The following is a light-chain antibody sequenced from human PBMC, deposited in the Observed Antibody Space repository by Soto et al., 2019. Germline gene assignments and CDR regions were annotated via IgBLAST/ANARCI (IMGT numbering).Light chain of an antibody. CDR3: QQHDNTPRS. CDR2: TTS. CDR1: QPISDY. Sequence: DIQMTQSPSSLSASVGDRVTITCRTSQPISDYLNWYQQKPGKAPTLLIYTTSNLQSGVPSRFSGSGSATHFTLTISSMPPEDFATYYCQQHDNTPRSFGQGPKVEI. J-gene: IGKJ1*01. V-gene: IGKV1-39*01.